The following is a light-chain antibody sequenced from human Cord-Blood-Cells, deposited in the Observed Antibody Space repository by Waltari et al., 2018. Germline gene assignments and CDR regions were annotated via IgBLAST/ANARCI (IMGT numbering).Light chain of an antibody. CDR2: GGS. V-gene: IGLV2-23*01. CDR3: CSYAGSSTWV. J-gene: IGLJ3*02. CDR1: SRDVGSYNL. Sequence: QSALTQPASVSGSPGQSITISCTGTSRDVGSYNLVPWYQQPPGKAPELMIYGGSERPSGVSNRFSGSKSGNTASLTISGLHAEDEADYYCCSYAGSSTWVFGGGTKLTVL.